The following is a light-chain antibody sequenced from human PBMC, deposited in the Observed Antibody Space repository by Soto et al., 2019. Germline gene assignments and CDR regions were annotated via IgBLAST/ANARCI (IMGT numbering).Light chain of an antibody. CDR3: SSYTRDRAVV. CDR2: EVS. J-gene: IGLJ2*01. Sequence: QSALTQPASVSGSPGQSITISCTGSSSDVGGYNYVSWYQQHPGKVPKLKIYEVSNRPSGVSNRFSGSKSGNTASLTISGLQADDEGDYYCSSYTRDRAVVFGGGTKLTVL. V-gene: IGLV2-14*01. CDR1: SSDVGGYNY.